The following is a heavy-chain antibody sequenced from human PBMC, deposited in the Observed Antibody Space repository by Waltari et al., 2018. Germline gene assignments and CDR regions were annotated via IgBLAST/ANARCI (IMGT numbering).Heavy chain of an antibody. Sequence: EVQLVESGGGLVQPGGSLRLSCAASGFTFSSYWMSWVRQAPGKGLEWVANIKQDGSEKYYVDSVKGRFTISRDNAKNSLYLQMNSLRAEDTAVYYCARVGGIVVVDAFDIWGQGTMVTVSS. D-gene: IGHD3-22*01. CDR1: GFTFSSYW. CDR3: ARVGGIVVVDAFDI. J-gene: IGHJ3*02. CDR2: IKQDGSEK. V-gene: IGHV3-7*01.